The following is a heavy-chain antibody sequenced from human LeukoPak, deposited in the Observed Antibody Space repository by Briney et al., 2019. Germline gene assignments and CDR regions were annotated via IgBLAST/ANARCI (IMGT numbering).Heavy chain of an antibody. CDR3: ARDRPGWNGFDWLLSFEY. V-gene: IGHV1-18*01. CDR2: ISVYNGDT. CDR1: GYTFTSYG. J-gene: IGHJ4*02. D-gene: IGHD3-9*01. Sequence: ASVKVSRKASGYTFTSYGFSWVRQAPGQGLEWLGWISVYNGDTNYAQKFQGRVTMTTDTSTSTAYLELWSLRSDDTAVYYCARDRPGWNGFDWLLSFEYTGQGTLVTISS.